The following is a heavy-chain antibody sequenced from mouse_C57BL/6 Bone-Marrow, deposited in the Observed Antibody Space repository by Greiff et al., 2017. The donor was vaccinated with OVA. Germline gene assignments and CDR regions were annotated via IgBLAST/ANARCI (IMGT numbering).Heavy chain of an antibody. CDR3: ARSPVYYGSIWFAY. CDR1: GYTFTSYW. Sequence: QVQLKQPGAELVKPGASVKMSCKASGYTFTSYWITWVKQRPGQGLEWIGDIYPGSGSTNYNETFKSKATLTVDTSSSTAYMQLSSLTSEDSAVYYCARSPVYYGSIWFAYWGQGTLVTVSA. D-gene: IGHD1-1*01. CDR2: IYPGSGST. J-gene: IGHJ3*01. V-gene: IGHV1-55*01.